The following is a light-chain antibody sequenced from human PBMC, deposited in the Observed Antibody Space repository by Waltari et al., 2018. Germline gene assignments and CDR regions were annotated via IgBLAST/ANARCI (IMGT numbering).Light chain of an antibody. V-gene: IGKV3-15*01. Sequence: ETVMTQSPATLSVSPEGRATLSCRASQSLGTNLAWYQQKPGQAPRLLIYGASSRATGVPARFSGSGSGTDFTLTISSLQSEDFVVYYCQQYNNWPLYTFGQGTKLEI. CDR2: GAS. CDR1: QSLGTN. CDR3: QQYNNWPLYT. J-gene: IGKJ2*01.